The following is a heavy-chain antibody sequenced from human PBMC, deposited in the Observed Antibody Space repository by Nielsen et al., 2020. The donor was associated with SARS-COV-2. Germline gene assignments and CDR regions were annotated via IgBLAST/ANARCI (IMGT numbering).Heavy chain of an antibody. J-gene: IGHJ3*02. D-gene: IGHD1-26*01. Sequence: GGSLRLSCAASGFTFISYGMHWVRQAPGKGLEWVAVISYDGSNKYYADSVKGRFTISRDNSKNTLYLQMNSLRAEDTAVYYCAKESEWELFAGAFDIWGQGTMVTVSS. CDR2: ISYDGSNK. V-gene: IGHV3-30*18. CDR1: GFTFISYG. CDR3: AKESEWELFAGAFDI.